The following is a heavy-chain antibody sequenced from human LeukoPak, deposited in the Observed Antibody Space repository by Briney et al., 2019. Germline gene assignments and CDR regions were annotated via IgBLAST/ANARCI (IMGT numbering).Heavy chain of an antibody. V-gene: IGHV3-30*03. J-gene: IGHJ4*02. D-gene: IGHD6-13*01. Sequence: GRSLRLSCAASGFTFSSYWMSWVRQAPGKGLEWVAVISYDGSNKYYADSVKGRFTISRDNSKNTLYLQMNSLRAEDTAVYYCARDRSIAAAGTLDYWGQGTLVTVSS. CDR1: GFTFSSYW. CDR3: ARDRSIAAAGTLDY. CDR2: ISYDGSNK.